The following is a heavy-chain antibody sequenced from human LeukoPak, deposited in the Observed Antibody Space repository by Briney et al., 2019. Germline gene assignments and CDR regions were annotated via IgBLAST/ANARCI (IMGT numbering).Heavy chain of an antibody. Sequence: PGGTLRLSCAASGFAVSDYTMNWVRQAPGKGLEWISSISRSQTYIYYADSVKGRFAISKDNAENSLYLQMNSLRAEDTAVYYCARAQVGYNWFDPWGQGTLVSVSS. V-gene: IGHV3-21*01. CDR1: GFAVSDYT. CDR2: ISRSQTYI. D-gene: IGHD1-26*01. J-gene: IGHJ5*02. CDR3: ARAQVGYNWFDP.